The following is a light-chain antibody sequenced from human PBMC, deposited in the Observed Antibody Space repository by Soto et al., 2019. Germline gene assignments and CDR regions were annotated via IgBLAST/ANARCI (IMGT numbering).Light chain of an antibody. CDR1: QSLLSSSNNENY. CDR3: QQYYSSPVT. V-gene: IGKV4-1*01. J-gene: IGKJ2*01. Sequence: DIVMTQSPDSLALSLGERATFNCKSSQSLLSSSNNENYLAWHQQKPGQTPKLLIYWASTRESGVPDRFSGSGSGTEFTLTISSLQAEDVAVYYCQQYYSSPVTFGQGTKLEIK. CDR2: WAS.